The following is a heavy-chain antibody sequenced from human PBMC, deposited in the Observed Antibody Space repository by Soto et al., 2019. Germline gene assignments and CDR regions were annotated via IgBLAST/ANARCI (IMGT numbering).Heavy chain of an antibody. J-gene: IGHJ4*02. V-gene: IGHV1-69*01. CDR1: GGTFSSYA. CDR2: IIPICGTA. D-gene: IGHD6-13*01. CDR3: AREGEQQLFFDY. Sequence: QVQLVQSGAEVKKPGSSVTVSCKAAGGTFSSYAISWVRQAPGQGLEWMGGIIPICGTANYAQKFQGRVTITADESTSTAYMELSSLRSEDTAVYYCAREGEQQLFFDYWGQGTLVTVSS.